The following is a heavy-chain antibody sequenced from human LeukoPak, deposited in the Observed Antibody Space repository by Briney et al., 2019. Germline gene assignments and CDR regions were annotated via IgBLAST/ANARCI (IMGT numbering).Heavy chain of an antibody. CDR2: ISAYNGNT. CDR1: GYTFTSYG. Sequence: GASVKVSCKASGYTFTSYGISWVRQAPGQGLEWMGWISAYNGNTNYAQKLQGRVTMTTDTSTSTAYMELRSLRSDDTAVYYCARDRYYYDSSGHYVHGAFDIWGQGTMVTVSS. J-gene: IGHJ3*02. V-gene: IGHV1-18*01. D-gene: IGHD3-22*01. CDR3: ARDRYYYDSSGHYVHGAFDI.